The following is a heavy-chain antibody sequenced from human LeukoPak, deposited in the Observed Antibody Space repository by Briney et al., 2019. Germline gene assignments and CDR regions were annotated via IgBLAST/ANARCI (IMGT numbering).Heavy chain of an antibody. J-gene: IGHJ6*03. CDR1: GGSNSSSSYY. V-gene: IGHV4-39*01. Sequence: SETLSLTCTFTGGSNSSSSYYWGWIRQPPGKGLEWIGSIYYSGSTYYNPSLKSRVTISVDTSKNQFSLKLSSVTAADTAVYYCARLDYWYSITYYDYYMDTCGKRTTVTVSS. CDR3: ARLDYWYSITYYDYYMDT. D-gene: IGHD2-8*02. CDR2: IYYSGST.